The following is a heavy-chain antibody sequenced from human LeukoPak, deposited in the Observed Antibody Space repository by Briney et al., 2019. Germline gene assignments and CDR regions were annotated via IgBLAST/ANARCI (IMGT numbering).Heavy chain of an antibody. V-gene: IGHV4-30-4*08. CDR1: GGSISSGDYY. Sequence: NPSQTLSLTCTVSGGSISSGDYYWSWIRQPPGKGLEWIGYIFYSGSTYYNPSLKSRLTISVDTSMNQFPLKLSSVTAADTAVYYCAREALLRTGFDYWGQGTLVTVSS. CDR3: AREALLRTGFDY. CDR2: IFYSGST. J-gene: IGHJ4*02.